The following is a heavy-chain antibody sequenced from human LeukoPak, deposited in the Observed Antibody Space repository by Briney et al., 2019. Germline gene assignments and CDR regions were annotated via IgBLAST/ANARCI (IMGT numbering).Heavy chain of an antibody. V-gene: IGHV4-61*02. CDR2: GGGS. D-gene: IGHD1-14*01. Sequence: SETLSLTCTVSGGSISSPNYYWTWIRQPAGKGLEWIGRGGGSNYNPSLKSRVTISIDTSKNQLSLKLRSVTVADTAVYYCARGQTSRKHFDYWGRGTLVTVYS. J-gene: IGHJ4*02. CDR3: ARGQTSRKHFDY. CDR1: GGSISSPNYY.